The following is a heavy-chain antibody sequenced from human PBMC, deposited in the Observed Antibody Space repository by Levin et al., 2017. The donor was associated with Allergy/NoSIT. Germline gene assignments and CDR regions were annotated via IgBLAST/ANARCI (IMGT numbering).Heavy chain of an antibody. CDR2: ISWNSGSI. D-gene: IGHD6-6*01. J-gene: IGHJ4*02. Sequence: GGSLRLSCAASGFTFDDYAMHWVRQAPGKGLEWVSGISWNSGSIGYADSVKGRFTISRDNAKNSLYLQMNSLRAEDTALYYCAKAREDRPSIHFDYWGQGTLVTVSS. V-gene: IGHV3-9*01. CDR3: AKAREDRPSIHFDY. CDR1: GFTFDDYA.